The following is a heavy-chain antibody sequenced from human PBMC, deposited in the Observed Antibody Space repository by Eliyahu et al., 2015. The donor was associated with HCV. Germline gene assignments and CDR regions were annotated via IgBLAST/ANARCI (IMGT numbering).Heavy chain of an antibody. CDR1: GXTXSKAW. CDR3: TTGAPGGFDYYLDV. D-gene: IGHD3-10*01. J-gene: IGHJ6*03. Sequence: EVQLVESGGGLVKPGGSVRLSXAAXGXTXSKAWMGWVRQAPGKGLEWIGRIKSKTDGGTTDYAAPVKGRFTISRDDSKSTLYLQMNSLKTEDTAVYYCTTGAPGGFDYYLDVWGQGTTVTVSS. V-gene: IGHV3-15*01. CDR2: IKSKTDGGTT.